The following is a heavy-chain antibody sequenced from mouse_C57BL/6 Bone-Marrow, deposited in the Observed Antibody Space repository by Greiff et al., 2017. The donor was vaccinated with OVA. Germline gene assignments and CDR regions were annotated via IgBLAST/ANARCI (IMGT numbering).Heavy chain of an antibody. J-gene: IGHJ1*03. Sequence: QVQLQQSGAELARPGASVKLSCKASGYTFTSYGISWVKQRTGQGLEWIGEIYPRSGNTYYNEKFKGKATLTADKSSSTAYMELRSLTSDDSAVYFCAREMSNYVYCDVWGTGTTVTVSS. CDR3: AREMSNYVYCDV. V-gene: IGHV1-81*01. D-gene: IGHD2-5*01. CDR1: GYTFTSYG. CDR2: IYPRSGNT.